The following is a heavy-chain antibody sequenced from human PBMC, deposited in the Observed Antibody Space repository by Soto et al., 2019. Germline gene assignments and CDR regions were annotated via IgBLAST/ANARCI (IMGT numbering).Heavy chain of an antibody. CDR1: GGSISSYY. J-gene: IGHJ6*03. CDR3: ATHAAHRDYDLWSGYYSHRGYYYYMDV. CDR2: IYYSGST. V-gene: IGHV4-59*01. D-gene: IGHD3-3*01. Sequence: SETLSLTCTVSGGSISSYYWSWIRQPPGKGLEWIGYIYYSGSTNYNPSLKSRVTISVDTSKNQFSLKLSSVTAADTAVCYCATHAAHRDYDLWSGYYSHRGYYYYMDVWGKGTTVTVSS.